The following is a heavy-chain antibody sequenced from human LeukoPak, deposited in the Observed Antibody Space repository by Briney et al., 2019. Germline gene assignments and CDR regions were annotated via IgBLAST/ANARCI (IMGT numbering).Heavy chain of an antibody. V-gene: IGHV3-23*01. CDR2: ISATGGKI. J-gene: IGHJ6*02. Sequence: GESLRLSCAASGFTFSSYGMSWVRQAPGKGLEWVTSISATGGKIYYADSVKGRFTISRDNSRSTLYLEMNSLRGDDTAVYYCAKGSCSRTSSSCSLAYYYIMDVWGQGTTLTVSS. CDR1: GFTFSSYG. D-gene: IGHD2-2*01. CDR3: AKGSCSRTSSSCSLAYYYIMDV.